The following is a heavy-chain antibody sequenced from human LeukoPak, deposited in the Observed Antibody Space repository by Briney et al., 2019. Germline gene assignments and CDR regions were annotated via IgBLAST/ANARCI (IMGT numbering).Heavy chain of an antibody. CDR2: ITGSGDST. CDR3: ADSNYWYPVDY. CDR1: GFTFSSYA. J-gene: IGHJ4*02. Sequence: GGSLRLSSAASGFTFSSYAMRWVRQAPGKGLEWVSAITGSGDSTYYADSVKGRFTISRDNSKNTLYLQMNSLRAEDTAVYYCADSNYWYPVDYWGQGTLVTVSS. D-gene: IGHD4-11*01. V-gene: IGHV3-23*01.